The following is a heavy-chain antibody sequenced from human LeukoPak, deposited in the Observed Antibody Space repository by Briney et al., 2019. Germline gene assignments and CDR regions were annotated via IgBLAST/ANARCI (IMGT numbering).Heavy chain of an antibody. D-gene: IGHD6-19*01. V-gene: IGHV4-39*01. J-gene: IGHJ4*02. CDR2: IYYSGST. Sequence: SETLSLTCTVSGGSISSSSYYWGWIRQPPGKGLEWIGSIYYSGSTCYNPSLKSRVTISVDTSKNQFSLKLSSVTAADTAVYYCARLTGIAVAQKWGQGTLVTVSS. CDR3: ARLTGIAVAQK. CDR1: GGSISSSSYY.